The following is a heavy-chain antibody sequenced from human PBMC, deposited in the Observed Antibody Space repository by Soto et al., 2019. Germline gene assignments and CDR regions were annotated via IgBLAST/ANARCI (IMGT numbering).Heavy chain of an antibody. CDR1: GGSTSIYK. J-gene: IGHJ4*02. CDR2: IYYSGST. Sequence: KPSETLSLTCTVSGGSTSIYKGTGIRQPPGKGLEWIGYIYYSGSTNYNPSLKSRVTISVDTSKNQFSLKLSSVTAADTAVYYCASAVGASRFDYWGQGTLVTVSS. CDR3: ASAVGASRFDY. D-gene: IGHD1-26*01. V-gene: IGHV4-59*01.